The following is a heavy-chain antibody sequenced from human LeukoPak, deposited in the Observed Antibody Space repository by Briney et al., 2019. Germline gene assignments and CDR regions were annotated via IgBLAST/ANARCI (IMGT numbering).Heavy chain of an antibody. J-gene: IGHJ3*02. D-gene: IGHD2-2*01. CDR2: IYYSGST. V-gene: IGHV4-31*03. CDR3: ATGLPLGYCSSTSCYNAFDI. CDR1: GGSISSGGYY. Sequence: PSQTLSLTCTVSGGSISSGGYYWSWIRQHPGKGLEWIGYIYYSGSTYYNPSLKSRVTISVDTSKNQFSLKLSSVTAADTAVYYCATGLPLGYCSSTSCYNAFDIWGQGTKVTVSS.